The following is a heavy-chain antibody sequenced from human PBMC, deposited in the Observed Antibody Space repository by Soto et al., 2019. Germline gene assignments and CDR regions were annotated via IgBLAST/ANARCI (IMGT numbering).Heavy chain of an antibody. CDR1: GYTLTSYG. V-gene: IGHV1-18*01. CDR2: ISAYNGNT. J-gene: IGHJ4*02. CDR3: ASSKSPYSSSWYRLDY. Sequence: ASVKVSCKASGYTLTSYGISWVRQAPGQGLEWMGWISAYNGNTNYAQKLQGRVTMTTDTSTSTAYMELRSLRSDDTAVYYCASSKSPYSSSWYRLDYWSQGTLVTSPQ. D-gene: IGHD6-13*01.